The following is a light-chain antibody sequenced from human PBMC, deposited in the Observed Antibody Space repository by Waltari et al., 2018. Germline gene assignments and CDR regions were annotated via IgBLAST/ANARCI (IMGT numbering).Light chain of an antibody. CDR1: QSISNW. CDR3: QQYNSYSLLT. J-gene: IGKJ4*01. V-gene: IGKV1-5*03. CDR2: KAS. Sequence: IQMTQSPSTLSASVGGGVTITCRASQSISNWLAWYQQKPGKDPKLLIYKASTLERGVPSRFSGSGSGTEFTLTISSLQPDDFATYYCQQYNSYSLLTFGGGTKVEIK.